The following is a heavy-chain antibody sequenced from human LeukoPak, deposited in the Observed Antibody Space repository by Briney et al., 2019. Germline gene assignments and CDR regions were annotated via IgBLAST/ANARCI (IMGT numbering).Heavy chain of an antibody. CDR3: ARDFRGSVDAFDI. CDR1: GDSISSSHYY. CDR2: LYYRGST. V-gene: IGHV4-39*02. J-gene: IGHJ3*02. Sequence: SETLSLTCTVSGDSISSSHYYWGWIRQPPGKGLEWIGSLYYRGSTYYNPSLKSRVTISVDTSKNQFSLKLSSVTAADTAVYYCARDFRGSVDAFDIWGQGTMVAVSS.